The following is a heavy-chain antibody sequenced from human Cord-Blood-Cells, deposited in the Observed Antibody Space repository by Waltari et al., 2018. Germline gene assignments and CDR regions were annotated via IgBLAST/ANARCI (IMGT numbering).Heavy chain of an antibody. CDR3: ATWSWGSGLENRAFDI. D-gene: IGHD3-10*01. J-gene: IGHJ3*02. V-gene: IGHV1-69*01. Sequence: QVQLVQSGAEVKKPGSSVKVSCKASGGTFSSYAISSVRQSPGQGLEWMGGIIPIFGTANYAQKFQGRVTITADESTSTAYMELSSLRSEDTAVYYCATWSWGSGLENRAFDIWGQGTMVTVSS. CDR2: IIPIFGTA. CDR1: GGTFSSYA.